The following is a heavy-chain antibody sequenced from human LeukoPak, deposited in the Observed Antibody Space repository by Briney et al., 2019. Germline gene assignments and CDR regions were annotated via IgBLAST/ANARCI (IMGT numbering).Heavy chain of an antibody. CDR2: INPSGGST. CDR3: SRGEGEY. D-gene: IGHD3-10*01. J-gene: IGHJ4*02. Sequence: ASVKVSCKASGYTFTSYYMHWVRQAPGQGREWMGMINPSGGSTSYAHKFQGRVTMTRDPSTRPVYMELSSLRSEDTAVYYCSRGEGEYWGQGELVTVSS. V-gene: IGHV1-46*01. CDR1: GYTFTSYY.